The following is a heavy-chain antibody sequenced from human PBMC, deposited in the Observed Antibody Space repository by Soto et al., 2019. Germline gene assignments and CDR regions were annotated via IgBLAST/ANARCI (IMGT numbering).Heavy chain of an antibody. D-gene: IGHD2-15*01. CDR3: AKEVHCGGGSCSWSEGFDY. J-gene: IGHJ4*02. CDR1: GFIFSSYG. CDR2: ISYEGSHT. Sequence: QVQLVESGGGVVQPGRSLRLSCAASGFIFSSYGMHWVRQAPGKGLEWVAVISYEGSHTYYADSVTGRFTITRDNSKNTLYLQMNSPRPENTAVYYCAKEVHCGGGSCSWSEGFDYWGQGTLLTVSS. V-gene: IGHV3-30*18.